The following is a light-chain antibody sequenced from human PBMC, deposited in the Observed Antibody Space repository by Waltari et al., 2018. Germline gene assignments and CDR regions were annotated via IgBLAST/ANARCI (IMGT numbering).Light chain of an antibody. J-gene: IGLJ2*01. CDR1: NLGNQY. CDR2: YDS. V-gene: IGLV3-1*01. Sequence: SYELTQPTSVSVSPGQTASITCYGDNLGNQYASWYQQKPGQSPVLVIYYDSKRPSGIPERFSGSNSGNTATLTISGTQAMDEADYYCQAWDTTTVVFGGGTKVTVL. CDR3: QAWDTTTVV.